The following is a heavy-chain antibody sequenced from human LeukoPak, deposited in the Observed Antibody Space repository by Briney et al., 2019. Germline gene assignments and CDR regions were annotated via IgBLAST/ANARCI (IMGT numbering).Heavy chain of an antibody. CDR1: GFTSSSYD. CDR3: AKVTWSSSGSDY. V-gene: IGHV3-23*01. J-gene: IGHJ4*02. Sequence: GGSLRLSCAASGFTSSSYDMSWVRQAPGKGLEWVSGINKSGGGTYYADSVKGRFTMSRDNSKNTLFLQMNSLRAEDTAVYYCAKVTWSSSGSDYWGQGTLVTVSS. D-gene: IGHD6-19*01. CDR2: INKSGGGT.